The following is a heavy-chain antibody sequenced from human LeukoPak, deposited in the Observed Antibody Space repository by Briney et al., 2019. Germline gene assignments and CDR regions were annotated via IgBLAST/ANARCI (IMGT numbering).Heavy chain of an antibody. V-gene: IGHV1-2*02. J-gene: IGHJ4*02. CDR2: INPNSGYT. D-gene: IGHD3-10*01. Sequence: ASVKVSCKASGYTFTDYYIHWVRQAPGQGLEYMGWINPNSGYTKYAPKFQDRVTMTRDTSISPVYMELSRLISGDTAVYYCARGDTMVRGVISDYWGQGTLVTVSS. CDR1: GYTFTDYY. CDR3: ARGDTMVRGVISDY.